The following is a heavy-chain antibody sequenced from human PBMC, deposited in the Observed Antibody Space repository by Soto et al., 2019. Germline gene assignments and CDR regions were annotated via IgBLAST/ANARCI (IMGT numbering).Heavy chain of an antibody. J-gene: IGHJ4*02. CDR1: GGSISSPNFY. Sequence: SETLSLTCTVSGGSISSPNFYWSWIRQHPGKGLEWIGHIYYNGTTYYNPTLKSRVSISVDTSKNQLSLKLSSVTAADTAVYYCARRYGYSFDYWGQGTLVT. CDR2: IYYNGTT. V-gene: IGHV4-30-4*08. CDR3: ARRYGYSFDY. D-gene: IGHD5-18*01.